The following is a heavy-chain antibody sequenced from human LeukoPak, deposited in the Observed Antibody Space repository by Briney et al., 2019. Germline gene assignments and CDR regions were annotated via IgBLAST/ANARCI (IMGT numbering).Heavy chain of an antibody. CDR3: ARVARYSSSWYGGVAY. J-gene: IGHJ4*02. V-gene: IGHV3-30-3*01. CDR1: GFTFSDYA. Sequence: GGSLRLSCAASGFTFSDYAMHWVRQAPGKGLEWVAVISKDGSDKYYPGSVRGRFTISRDNSKNTIYLQMDSLRAEDTAVYYCARVARYSSSWYGGVAYWGQGTLVTVSS. CDR2: ISKDGSDK. D-gene: IGHD6-13*01.